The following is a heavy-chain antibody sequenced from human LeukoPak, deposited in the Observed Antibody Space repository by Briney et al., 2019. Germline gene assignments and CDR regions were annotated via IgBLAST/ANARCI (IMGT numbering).Heavy chain of an antibody. V-gene: IGHV1-24*01. CDR1: GYTLTELS. CDR3: ATGPTYSSGWYGPFDY. CDR2: FDPEDGET. Sequence: ASVKVSCKVSGYTLTELSMHWVRQAPGEGLEWMGGFDPEDGETIYAQKFQGRVTMTEDTSTDTAYMELSSLRSEDTAAYYCATGPTYSSGWYGPFDYWGQGTLVTVSS. J-gene: IGHJ4*02. D-gene: IGHD6-19*01.